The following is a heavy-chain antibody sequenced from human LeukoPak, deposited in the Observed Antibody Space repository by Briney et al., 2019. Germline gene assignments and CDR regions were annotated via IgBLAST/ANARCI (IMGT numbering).Heavy chain of an antibody. V-gene: IGHV4-38-2*01. D-gene: IGHD3/OR15-3a*01. J-gene: IGHJ4*02. CDR1: GYSISSGYY. CDR3: ARSLNWIDYFDY. Sequence: PSETLSLTCAVSGYSISSGYYWGWIRQPPGKGLEWIGSGYHSGNTYSNPSLKSRVTISVDTSKNQFSLKLSSVTAADTAVYYCARSLNWIDYFDYWGQGTLVTVSS. CDR2: GYHSGNT.